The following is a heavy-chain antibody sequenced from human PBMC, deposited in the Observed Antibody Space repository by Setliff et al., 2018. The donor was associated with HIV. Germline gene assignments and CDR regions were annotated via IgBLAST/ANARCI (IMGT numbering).Heavy chain of an antibody. CDR3: ASAAVGGASPFDS. D-gene: IGHD2-15*01. Sequence: LSLTCSVYGGSISRGGRYWGWIRQHPGRGLEWLGYVYYTGESFYKPSLGGRVTILQDKSKNQFSLELRSVTAADTAVYYCASAAVGGASPFDSWGPGTLVTVS. CDR2: VYYTGES. J-gene: IGHJ4*02. CDR1: GGSISRGGRY. V-gene: IGHV4-31*03.